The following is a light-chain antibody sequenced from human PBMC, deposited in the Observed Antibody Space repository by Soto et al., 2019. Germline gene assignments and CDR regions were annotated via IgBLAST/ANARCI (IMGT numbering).Light chain of an antibody. CDR3: SSYTSSGSYTGSSIYVV. V-gene: IGLV2-14*01. CDR2: EVS. CDR1: SSDVGGYNY. Sequence: QSALTQPASVSGSPGQSITISCTGTSSDVGGYNYVSWYQHHPGKAPKLMIYEVSNRPSGVSNRFSGSKSGNTASLTISGLQAEDEAAYYCSSYTSSGSYTGSSIYVVFGGGTTLTVL. J-gene: IGLJ2*01.